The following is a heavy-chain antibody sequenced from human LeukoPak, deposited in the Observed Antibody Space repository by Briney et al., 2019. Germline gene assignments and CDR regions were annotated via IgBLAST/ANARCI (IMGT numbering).Heavy chain of an antibody. D-gene: IGHD3-22*01. CDR1: GGTFSSYA. V-gene: IGHV1-69*05. CDR2: IIPIFGTA. J-gene: IGHJ3*02. CDR3: ARPLRSGYYYNAFDI. Sequence: SVKVSCKASGGTFSSYAISWVRQAPGQGLEWMGRIIPIFGTANYAQKFQGRVTITTDESTSTAYMELCSLRSEDTAVYYCARPLRSGYYYNAFDIWGQGTMVTVSS.